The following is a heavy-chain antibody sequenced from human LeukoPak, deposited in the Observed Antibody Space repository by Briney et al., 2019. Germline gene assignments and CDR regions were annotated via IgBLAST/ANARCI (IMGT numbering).Heavy chain of an antibody. J-gene: IGHJ4*02. CDR1: GYTFTSYG. D-gene: IGHD6-19*01. CDR3: ARDRRVAIAVAGTTGVGY. CDR2: ISAYNGNT. Sequence: GASVKVSCKASGYTFTSYGISWVRQAPGQGLEWMGWISAYNGNTNYAQKLQGRVTMTTDTSTSTAYMELRSPRSDDTAVYYCARDRRVAIAVAGTTGVGYWGQGTLVTVSS. V-gene: IGHV1-18*01.